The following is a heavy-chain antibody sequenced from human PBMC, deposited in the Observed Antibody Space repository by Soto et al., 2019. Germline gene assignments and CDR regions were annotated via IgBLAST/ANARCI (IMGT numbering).Heavy chain of an antibody. CDR2: VSGSGGST. D-gene: IGHD3-22*01. CDR3: AKTAYYYDSSGYPGYFVY. V-gene: IGHV3-23*01. J-gene: IGHJ4*02. CDR1: GFTFSSYA. Sequence: EVQLLESGGGLVQPGGSLRLSCAASGFTFSSYAMSWVRQAPGKGLELVSAVSGSGGSTYYADSVKGRFTISRDNSKNALYLQMNRLGADDTSVYYCAKTAYYYDSSGYPGYFVYWGRGTLVTVSS.